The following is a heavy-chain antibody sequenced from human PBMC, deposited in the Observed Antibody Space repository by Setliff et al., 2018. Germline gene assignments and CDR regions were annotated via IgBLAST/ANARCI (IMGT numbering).Heavy chain of an antibody. CDR3: ARDGSAFFYEH. CDR2: ISVYNSNT. J-gene: IGHJ4*02. CDR1: GYTFTRYG. V-gene: IGHV1-18*01. Sequence: GASVKVSCKASGYTFTRYGISWVRQAPGQGLEWMGWISVYNSNTNYAEKLRGRVTMTTDTSTSTAYVELRSLRSDDTALYYCARDGSAFFYEHWGQGSLVTVSS. D-gene: IGHD1-26*01.